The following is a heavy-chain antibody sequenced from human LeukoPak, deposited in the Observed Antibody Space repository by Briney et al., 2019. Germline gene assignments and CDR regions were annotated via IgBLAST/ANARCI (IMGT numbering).Heavy chain of an antibody. CDR1: GGSISRSNW. J-gene: IGHJ4*02. V-gene: IGHV4-4*02. CDR3: ATYYDILSGYTFDY. CDR2: IHDTGST. Sequence: SGTLSLTCTVSGGSISRSNWWSWVRQPPGKGLEWIGEIHDTGSTNYNPPLKSRVTMSLDKSKNQFSLNLNSVTAADTAVYYCATYYDILSGYTFDYWGQGTLVTVSS. D-gene: IGHD3-9*01.